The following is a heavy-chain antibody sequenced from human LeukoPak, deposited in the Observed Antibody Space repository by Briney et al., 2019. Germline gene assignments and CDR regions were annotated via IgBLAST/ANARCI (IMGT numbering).Heavy chain of an antibody. J-gene: IGHJ2*01. V-gene: IGHV3-11*04. CDR1: GFTFSDYY. CDR3: AKESGVYTGNFRYWYFDL. CDR2: ISSSGSTI. D-gene: IGHD4-23*01. Sequence: KAGGSLRLSCAASGFTFSDYYMSWIRQAPGEGLEWVSYISSSGSTIYYADSVKGRFTISRDNAKNSLSLQMNSLRAEDTAVYFCAKESGVYTGNFRYWYFDLWGRGTLVTVSS.